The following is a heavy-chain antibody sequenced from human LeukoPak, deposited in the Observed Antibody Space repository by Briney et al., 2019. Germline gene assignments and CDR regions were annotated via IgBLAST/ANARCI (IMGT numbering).Heavy chain of an antibody. J-gene: IGHJ6*03. CDR2: MNPNSGIT. CDR3: ASHRSVSQAESVDYYMDV. D-gene: IGHD2-21*01. V-gene: IGHV1-8*01. Sequence: ASVKVSCKASGYTFTTYDINWVRQATGQGLEWMGWMNPNSGITGYAQKFQGRVTMTRNTSISTAYMELSSLTSEDTAVYYCASHRSVSQAESVDYYMDVWGKGTTVTVSS. CDR1: GYTFTTYD.